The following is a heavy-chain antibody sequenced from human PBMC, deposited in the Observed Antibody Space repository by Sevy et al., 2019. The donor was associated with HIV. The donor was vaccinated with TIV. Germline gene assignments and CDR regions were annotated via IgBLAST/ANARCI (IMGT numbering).Heavy chain of an antibody. Sequence: GGSLRLSCAASGFTFSDHYMSWIHQAPGKGLEWVSYISSSGSTIYYADSVKGRFTISRDNAKNSLYLQMNSLRAEDTAVYYCARDSVFRPNEAEYFQNWGKGTLVTVSS. V-gene: IGHV3-11*01. D-gene: IGHD3-10*02. CDR1: GFTFSDHY. J-gene: IGHJ1*01. CDR3: ARDSVFRPNEAEYFQN. CDR2: ISSSGSTI.